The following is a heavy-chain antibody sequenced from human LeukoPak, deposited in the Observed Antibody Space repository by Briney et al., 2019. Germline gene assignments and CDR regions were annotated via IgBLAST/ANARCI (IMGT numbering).Heavy chain of an antibody. CDR3: ARDIVVVVAAYYYYYMDV. J-gene: IGHJ6*03. Sequence: GASVKVSCKASGYTFTGYYMHWVRQAPGQGLEWVGWINPNSGGTNYAQKFQGRVTMTRDTSISTAYMELSRLRSDDTAVYYCARDIVVVVAAYYYYYMDVWGKGTTVTVSS. CDR1: GYTFTGYY. V-gene: IGHV1-2*02. CDR2: INPNSGGT. D-gene: IGHD2-15*01.